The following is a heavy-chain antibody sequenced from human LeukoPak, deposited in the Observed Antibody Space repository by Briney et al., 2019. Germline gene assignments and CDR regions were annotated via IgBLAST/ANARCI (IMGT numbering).Heavy chain of an antibody. D-gene: IGHD3-3*01. V-gene: IGHV4-39*01. CDR3: ARYDHHVITPIDS. CDR1: GGSISSSSYY. CDR2: IYSGGNT. Sequence: SETLSLPCTVSGGSISSSSYYWGWIRQPPGTGLEWIGSIYSGGNTYYNPSLKSRVTISVDASKNQCSLRLRSVTAADTAAYFCARYDHHVITPIDSWGQGTLVTVSS. J-gene: IGHJ4*02.